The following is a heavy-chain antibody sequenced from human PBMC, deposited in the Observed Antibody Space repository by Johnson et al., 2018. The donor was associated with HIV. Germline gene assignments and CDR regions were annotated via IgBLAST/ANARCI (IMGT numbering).Heavy chain of an antibody. D-gene: IGHD3-10*01. CDR1: GFTFSSNY. V-gene: IGHV3-20*04. Sequence: EVQLVESGGGVVQPGRSLRLSCAASGFTFSSNYMSWVRQAPGKGLEWVSGITWNGGSPPYADSVKGRFTLSRDNAKDSLYLQMNSLRAEDTALYYCARELTYYYGSGSYPSGLDAFDIWGQGTVVTVSS. CDR3: ARELTYYYGSGSYPSGLDAFDI. J-gene: IGHJ3*02. CDR2: ITWNGGSP.